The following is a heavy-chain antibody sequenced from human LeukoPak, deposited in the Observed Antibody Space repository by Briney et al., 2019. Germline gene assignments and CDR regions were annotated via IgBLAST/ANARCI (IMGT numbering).Heavy chain of an antibody. J-gene: IGHJ5*02. V-gene: IGHV4-59*01. CDR1: GGSISSYY. D-gene: IGHD1-14*01. Sequence: PSETLSLTCTVSGGSISSYYWSWIRQPPGKGLEWIGDIYYSGSTNYNPSLKSRVTISVDTSKNQFSLKLSSVTAADTAVYYCARHHDPSNWFDPWGQGTLVTVSS. CDR2: IYYSGST. CDR3: ARHHDPSNWFDP.